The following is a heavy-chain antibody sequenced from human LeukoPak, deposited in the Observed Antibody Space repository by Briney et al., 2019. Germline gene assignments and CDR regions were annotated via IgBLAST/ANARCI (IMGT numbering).Heavy chain of an antibody. CDR1: GYPISSGYY. V-gene: IGHV4-38-2*02. Sequence: PSETLSLTCTVSGYPISSGYYWGWIRQPPGQGLEWIGSIYHSGSTYYNPSLKSRVTISVDTSKNQFSLKLSSVTAADTAVYYCARGGNIVATINYWGQGTLVTVSS. CDR2: IYHSGST. CDR3: ARGGNIVATINY. D-gene: IGHD5-12*01. J-gene: IGHJ4*02.